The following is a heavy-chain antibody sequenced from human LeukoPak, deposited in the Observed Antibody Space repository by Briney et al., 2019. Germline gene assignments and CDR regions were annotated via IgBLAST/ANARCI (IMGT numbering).Heavy chain of an antibody. CDR2: ISGSGGST. J-gene: IGHJ4*02. Sequence: GGTLRLSCAASGFTFSDYYMSWIRQAPGKGLEWVSAISGSGGSTYYADSVKGRFTISRDNSKNTLYLQMNSLRAEDTAVYYCAKPMAGLWFGELTRPIDYWGQGTLVTVSS. CDR3: AKPMAGLWFGELTRPIDY. CDR1: GFTFSDYY. V-gene: IGHV3-23*01. D-gene: IGHD3-10*01.